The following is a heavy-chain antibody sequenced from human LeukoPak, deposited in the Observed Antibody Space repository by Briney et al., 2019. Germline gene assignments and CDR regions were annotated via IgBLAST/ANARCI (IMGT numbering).Heavy chain of an antibody. CDR2: IYTSGST. V-gene: IGHV4-61*02. Sequence: SETLSLTCTVSGGSISSGSYYWSWIRQPAGKGLEWIGRIYTSGSTNYNPSLTSRVTISVDTSKNQFSLGLSSVTAADTAVYYCARSGWRSSGYPITFDYWGQGTLVTVSS. D-gene: IGHD3-22*01. J-gene: IGHJ4*02. CDR3: ARSGWRSSGYPITFDY. CDR1: GGSISSGSYY.